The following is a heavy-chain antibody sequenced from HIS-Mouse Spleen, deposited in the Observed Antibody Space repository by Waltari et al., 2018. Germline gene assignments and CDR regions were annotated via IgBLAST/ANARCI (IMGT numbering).Heavy chain of an antibody. CDR3: AKDVGPGYFDY. V-gene: IGHV3-30*18. J-gene: IGHJ4*02. CDR2: IAYDGSNK. D-gene: IGHD3-16*01. Sequence: QVQLVESGGGVVQPGRSLRLSCAASGCTFSSYGMHWVRQAPGQGRGWVAVIAYDGSNKYYADSVKGRFTISRDNSKNTLYLQMNSLRAEDTAVYYCAKDVGPGYFDYWGQGTLVTVSS. CDR1: GCTFSSYG.